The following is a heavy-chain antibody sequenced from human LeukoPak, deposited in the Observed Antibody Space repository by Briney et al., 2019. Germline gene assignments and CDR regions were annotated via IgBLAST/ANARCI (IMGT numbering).Heavy chain of an antibody. Sequence: PGGSLRLSCAASGFTLGIYAMSWVRQAPGKGLEWVSGISGSASTYYADSVKGRFTISRDNSKNTLYLQMSSLRAEDTAVYYCAISGGYWAWAHWGQGTLVTVSS. CDR1: GFTLGIYA. J-gene: IGHJ4*02. D-gene: IGHD1-26*01. CDR2: ISGSAST. CDR3: AISGGYWAWAH. V-gene: IGHV3-23*01.